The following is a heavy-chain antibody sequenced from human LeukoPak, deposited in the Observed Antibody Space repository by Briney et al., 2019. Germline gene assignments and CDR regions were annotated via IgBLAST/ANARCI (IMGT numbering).Heavy chain of an antibody. CDR2: TYYRSKWYN. CDR3: AREVISTYAFDI. V-gene: IGHV6-1*01. Sequence: SQTLSLTCAISGDSVSSDSAAWNWIRQSPSRGLEWLGRTYYRSKWYNDYVVSVKSRITINPDTSKNQFSLQLNSVTPEDTTVYFCAREVISTYAFDIWGQGTMVTVSS. D-gene: IGHD3-10*01. J-gene: IGHJ3*02. CDR1: GDSVSSDSAA.